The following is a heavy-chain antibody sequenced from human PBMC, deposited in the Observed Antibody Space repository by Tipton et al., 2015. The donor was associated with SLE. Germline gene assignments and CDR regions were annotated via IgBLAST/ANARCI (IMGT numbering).Heavy chain of an antibody. V-gene: IGHV4-61*02. Sequence: TLSLTCTVSDDSISSGTYYWSWIRQPAGKGLEWVGRMYTSGSTNYNPSLKSRVTLSIDTSKNQFSLKLSSVTAADTAVYYCARGVLYYYYGMDVWGQGTTVTVSS. J-gene: IGHJ6*02. CDR2: MYTSGST. CDR3: ARGVLYYYYGMDV. CDR1: DDSISSGTYY.